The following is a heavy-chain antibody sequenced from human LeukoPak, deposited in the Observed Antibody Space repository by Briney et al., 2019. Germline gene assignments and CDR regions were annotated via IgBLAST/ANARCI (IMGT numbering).Heavy chain of an antibody. Sequence: GGSLRLSCAASGFTFINYAMHWVRQAPGKGLEWVAVISYDGSNKYYADSVKGRVIISRHNSKNTLYLQMNSLRAEDTAVYYCARDTLYGSGSVSFDYWGQGTLVTVSS. J-gene: IGHJ4*02. D-gene: IGHD3-10*01. CDR1: GFTFINYA. CDR2: ISYDGSNK. V-gene: IGHV3-30*01. CDR3: ARDTLYGSGSVSFDY.